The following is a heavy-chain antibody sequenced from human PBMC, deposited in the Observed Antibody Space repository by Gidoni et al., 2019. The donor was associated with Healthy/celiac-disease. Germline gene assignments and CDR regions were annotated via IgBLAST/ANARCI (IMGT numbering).Heavy chain of an antibody. V-gene: IGHV4-31*03. D-gene: IGHD4-17*01. CDR2: IYYSVST. CDR1: GASISSGGYY. J-gene: IGHJ4*02. Sequence: QVQLQESGPRLVKPSQPLSLTCPVSGASISSGGYYWSWIRQHPGKGREWIGYIYYSVSTYYNPSLKSRVTISVDTSKNQFSLKLSAVTAADTAVYYCARAYGDYVYNYWGQGTLVTVSS. CDR3: ARAYGDYVYNY.